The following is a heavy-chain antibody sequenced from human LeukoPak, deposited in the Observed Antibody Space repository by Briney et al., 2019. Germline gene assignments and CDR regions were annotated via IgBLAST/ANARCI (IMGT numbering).Heavy chain of an antibody. CDR3: ARDPAYGALDI. D-gene: IGHD2-21*01. CDR1: GFTFRNSY. CDR2: INPDGSQG. Sequence: GGSLRLSCETTGFTFRNSYMSWVRPAPGKGPEGVAIINPDGSQGSYVDSVKGRFAISRDNALDSLFLQMNSLSAEDTAVYYCARDPAYGALDIWGQGTTVTVSS. V-gene: IGHV3-7*01. J-gene: IGHJ3*02.